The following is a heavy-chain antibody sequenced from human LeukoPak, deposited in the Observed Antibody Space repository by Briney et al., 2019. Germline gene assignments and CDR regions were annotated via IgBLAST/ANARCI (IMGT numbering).Heavy chain of an antibody. Sequence: SETLSLTCTISGGYVNSIYHYWGWIRQPPGKGPEWIGSVYYSGSTYYNPSLKSRVTISVDTSKNQFSLKLSSVTAADTALYYYARGRTDSGSSPCFDYWGQGTLVTVSS. CDR2: VYYSGST. CDR3: ARGRTDSGSSPCFDY. D-gene: IGHD3-10*01. V-gene: IGHV4-39*07. J-gene: IGHJ4*02. CDR1: GGYVNSIYHY.